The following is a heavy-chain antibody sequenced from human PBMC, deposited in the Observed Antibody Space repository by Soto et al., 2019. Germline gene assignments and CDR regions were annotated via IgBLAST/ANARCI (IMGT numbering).Heavy chain of an antibody. CDR1: GLTFSSYG. CDR2: IWYDGSNK. CDR3: AREVISGVPAAIAYYYYGMDV. Sequence: QVQLVESGGGVVQPGRSLRLSCAASGLTFSSYGMHWVRQAPGKGLEWVAVIWYDGSNKYYADSVKGRFTISRDNSKNTLYLQMNSLRAEDTAVYYCAREVISGVPAAIAYYYYGMDVWGQGTTVTVSS. J-gene: IGHJ6*02. D-gene: IGHD2-2*02. V-gene: IGHV3-33*01.